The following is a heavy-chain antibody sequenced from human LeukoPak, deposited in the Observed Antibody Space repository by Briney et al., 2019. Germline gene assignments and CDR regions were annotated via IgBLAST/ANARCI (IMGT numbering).Heavy chain of an antibody. CDR2: ISAYNGNT. D-gene: IGHD2-2*01. CDR1: GYTFTSYG. J-gene: IGHJ5*02. V-gene: IGHV1-18*01. CDR3: ARSPSRYCSSTSCSPLGDA. Sequence: ASVKVSCKASGYTFTSYGISWVRQAPGKGLEWMGWISAYNGNTNYAQKLQGRVTMTTDTSTSTAYMELRSLRSDDTAVYYCARSPSRYCSSTSCSPLGDAWGQGTLVTVSS.